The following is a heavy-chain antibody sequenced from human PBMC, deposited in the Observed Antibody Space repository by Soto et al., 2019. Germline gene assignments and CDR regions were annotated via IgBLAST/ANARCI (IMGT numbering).Heavy chain of an antibody. CDR3: AGSGGLRLGELSFRGVFDY. J-gene: IGHJ4*02. Sequence: EVQLVESGGGLVQPGGSLRLSCAASGFTFSSYSMNWVRQAPGKGLEWVSYISSSSSTIYYADSVKGRFTISRDNAKNSLYLQMNSLRDEDTAVYYCAGSGGLRLGELSFRGVFDYWGQGTLVTVSS. CDR1: GFTFSSYS. CDR2: ISSSSSTI. V-gene: IGHV3-48*02. D-gene: IGHD3-16*02.